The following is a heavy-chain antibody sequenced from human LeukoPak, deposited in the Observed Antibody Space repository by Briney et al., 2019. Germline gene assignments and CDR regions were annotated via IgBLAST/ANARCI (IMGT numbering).Heavy chain of an antibody. Sequence: PSETLSLTCTVSGGSISSYYWSWIRQPPGKGLEWIGYIYYSGSTNYNPSLKNRVTISVDTSKNQFSLKLSSVTAADTAVYYCARGGLPGSFYYYYYGMDVWGQGTTVTVSS. CDR1: GGSISSYY. V-gene: IGHV4-59*01. D-gene: IGHD4-11*01. J-gene: IGHJ6*02. CDR2: IYYSGST. CDR3: ARGGLPGSFYYYYYGMDV.